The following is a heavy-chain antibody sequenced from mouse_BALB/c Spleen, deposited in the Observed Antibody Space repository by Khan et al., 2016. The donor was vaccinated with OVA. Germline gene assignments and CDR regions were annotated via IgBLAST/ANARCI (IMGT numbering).Heavy chain of an antibody. CDR1: GYSITSEYA. J-gene: IGHJ3*01. CDR3: ARKDYYDYDPFPY. V-gene: IGHV3-2*02. Sequence: EVELVESGPGLVKPSQSLSLTCTVTGYSITSEYAWNWIRQFPGNKLEWMGYINYSGNTRFNPSLKSRTSITRDTSKNQFFLQLNSVPTEDTATYYCARKDYYDYDPFPYWGQGTLVTVSA. D-gene: IGHD2-4*01. CDR2: INYSGNT.